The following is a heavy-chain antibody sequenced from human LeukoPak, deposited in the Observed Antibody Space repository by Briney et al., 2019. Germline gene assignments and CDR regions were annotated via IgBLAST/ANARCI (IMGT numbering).Heavy chain of an antibody. CDR1: GFTVSSNY. Sequence: GGSLRLSCAASGFTVSSNYMSWVRQAPEKGLEWVSAISGSGGSTYYADSVKGRFTISRDNSKNTLYLQMNSLRAEDTAVYYCAKDRCGGDCYFFDYWGQGTLVTVSS. CDR2: ISGSGGST. CDR3: AKDRCGGDCYFFDY. J-gene: IGHJ4*02. D-gene: IGHD2-21*02. V-gene: IGHV3-23*01.